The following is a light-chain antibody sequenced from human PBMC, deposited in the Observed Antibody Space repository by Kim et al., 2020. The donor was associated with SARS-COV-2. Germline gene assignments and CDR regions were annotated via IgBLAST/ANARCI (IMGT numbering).Light chain of an antibody. V-gene: IGLV1-44*01. J-gene: IGLJ1*01. CDR1: SSNIGSNT. CDR3: AAWDDSLNGYV. Sequence: GQGGTITCSGRSSNIGSNTVNLYQQLPGTAPKLLLYSNNQRPSGVPDRFSGSKSGTSASLAISGLQSEDEADYYCAAWDDSLNGYVFGTGTKVTVL. CDR2: SNN.